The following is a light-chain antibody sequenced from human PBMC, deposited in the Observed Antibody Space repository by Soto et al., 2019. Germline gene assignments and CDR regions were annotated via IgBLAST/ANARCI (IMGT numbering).Light chain of an antibody. Sequence: EIVLTQSPDTLAVSPGEVATLSCWASQSVTSNLAWYQQKRGQAPRLLIYAASTRATGVPARFSGSGSGTEFTVTISSLQSEDFAVYYCQQYNNWPLITFGQGTRLEMK. CDR3: QQYNNWPLIT. V-gene: IGKV3D-15*01. J-gene: IGKJ5*01. CDR1: QSVTSN. CDR2: AAS.